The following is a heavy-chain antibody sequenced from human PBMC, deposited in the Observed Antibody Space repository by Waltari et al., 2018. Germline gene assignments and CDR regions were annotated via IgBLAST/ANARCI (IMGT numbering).Heavy chain of an antibody. D-gene: IGHD4-17*01. CDR2: ISSSSSYI. J-gene: IGHJ4*02. V-gene: IGHV3-21*01. Sequence: EVQLVESGGGLVKPGGSLRLSCAASGFTFSSYSMNWVRQAPGKGLEWVSSISSSSSYIYYADSVKGRFTISRDNAKNSLYLQMNSLRAEDTAVYYCARGGSAYGDYLFDYWGQGTLVTVSS. CDR1: GFTFSSYS. CDR3: ARGGSAYGDYLFDY.